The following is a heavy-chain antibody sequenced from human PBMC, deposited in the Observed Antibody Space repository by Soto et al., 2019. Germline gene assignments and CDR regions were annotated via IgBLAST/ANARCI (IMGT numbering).Heavy chain of an antibody. CDR2: IYYSGST. CDR3: ARLAPSYDSSGYYYGFFDY. D-gene: IGHD3-22*01. Sequence: SETLSLTCTVSGGSISSGGYYWSWIRQHPGKGLEWIGYIYYSGSTYYNPSLKSRVTISVDTSKNQFSLKLSSVTAADAAVYYCARLAPSYDSSGYYYGFFDYWGQGTLVTVSS. V-gene: IGHV4-31*03. CDR1: GGSISSGGYY. J-gene: IGHJ4*02.